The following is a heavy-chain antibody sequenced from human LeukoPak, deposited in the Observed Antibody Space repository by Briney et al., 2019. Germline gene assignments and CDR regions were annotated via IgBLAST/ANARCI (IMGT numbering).Heavy chain of an antibody. CDR3: AKDFTSWFTGGFDY. V-gene: IGHV3-23*01. CDR2: ITGSGSTT. J-gene: IGHJ4*02. Sequence: GGSLILSCAASGFTFSSYSMNWVRQAPGKGLEWVSSITGSGSTTYYTDSVNGRFIISRDISKNTLYLQMNGLRAEDTAVYYCAKDFTSWFTGGFDYWGQGTLVTVSS. D-gene: IGHD3-10*01. CDR1: GFTFSSYS.